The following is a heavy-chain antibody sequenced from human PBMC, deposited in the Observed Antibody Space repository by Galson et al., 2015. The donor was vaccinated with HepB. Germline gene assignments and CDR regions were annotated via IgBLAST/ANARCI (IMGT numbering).Heavy chain of an antibody. Sequence: SLRLSCAASGFPFSNHAMHWVRQAPGKGLEWVAAIPYDGAKKNYADSVMGRFTISRDNDKNSLYLQMSSLRAEDTALYYCARGGPYHDLLTGYYNGRFEYWGQGALVTVSS. D-gene: IGHD3-9*01. CDR1: GFPFSNHA. V-gene: IGHV3-30-3*01. CDR3: ARGGPYHDLLTGYYNGRFEY. CDR2: IPYDGAKK. J-gene: IGHJ4*02.